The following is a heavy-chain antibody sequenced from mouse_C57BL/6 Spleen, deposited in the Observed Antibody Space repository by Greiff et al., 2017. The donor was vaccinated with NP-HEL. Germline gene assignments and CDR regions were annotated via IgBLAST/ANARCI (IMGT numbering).Heavy chain of an antibody. CDR1: GYAFSSSW. J-gene: IGHJ3*01. CDR3: AKLYGSSLAY. CDR2: IYPGDGDT. D-gene: IGHD1-1*01. Sequence: QVQLQQSGPELVKPGASVKISCKASGYAFSSSWMNWVKQRPGKGLEWIGRIYPGDGDTNYNGKFKGKATLTADKSSSTAYMQLSSLTSEDSAVYFCAKLYGSSLAYWGQGTLVTVSA. V-gene: IGHV1-82*01.